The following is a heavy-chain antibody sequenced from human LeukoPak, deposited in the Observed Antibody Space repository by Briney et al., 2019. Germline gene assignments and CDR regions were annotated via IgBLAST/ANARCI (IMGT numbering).Heavy chain of an antibody. J-gene: IGHJ4*02. CDR3: AKVPAPGYSSSSGY. V-gene: IGHV3-23*01. CDR2: ISGSGGST. D-gene: IGHD6-13*01. Sequence: GGSLRLSCAASGFTFNNYAMSWVRQAPGKGLEGVSGISGSGGSTHYADSVKGRFTISRDNSKNTLYLQMNSLRAEDTAVYYCAKVPAPGYSSSSGYWGQGTLVTVSS. CDR1: GFTFNNYA.